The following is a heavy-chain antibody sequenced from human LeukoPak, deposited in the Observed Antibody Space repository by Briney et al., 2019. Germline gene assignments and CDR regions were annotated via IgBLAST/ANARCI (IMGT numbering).Heavy chain of an antibody. J-gene: IGHJ2*01. Sequence: SETLSLTCSVSGDSIRSYYGSWIRQPAGKGLEWIGRIYSVVTTNYNPSLKSRVTMSRDTSKNPFSLRLSSVTAADTAVYYCARGAGYSRYFDLWGRGTLVTVSS. D-gene: IGHD6-13*01. CDR3: ARGAGYSRYFDL. CDR2: IYSVVTT. V-gene: IGHV4-4*07. CDR1: GDSIRSYY.